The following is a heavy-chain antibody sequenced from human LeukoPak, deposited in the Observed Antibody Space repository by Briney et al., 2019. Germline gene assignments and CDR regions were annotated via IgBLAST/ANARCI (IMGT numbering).Heavy chain of an antibody. CDR2: ISSGSIHI. D-gene: IGHD3-22*01. CDR1: GFTFSSYS. Sequence: TGGSLRLSCAASGFTFSSYSMNWVRQAPGKGLEWVSSISSGSIHIYYADSVQGRFTISKDNAKSSLYLQMNGLRAEDTAMYYCATTPGGDTTGYYPWYFDLWGRGTLVTVSS. J-gene: IGHJ2*01. V-gene: IGHV3-21*01. CDR3: ATTPGGDTTGYYPWYFDL.